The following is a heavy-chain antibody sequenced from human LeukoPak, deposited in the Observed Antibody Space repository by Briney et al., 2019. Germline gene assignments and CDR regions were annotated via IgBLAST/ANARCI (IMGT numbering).Heavy chain of an antibody. V-gene: IGHV3-30*03. D-gene: IGHD3-3*01. CDR1: GFTFSSYG. CDR3: AGIWSAYYLDFVDY. Sequence: QAGGSLRLSCAASGFTFSSYGMHWVRQAPGKGLEWVAVISYDGSNKYYADSVKGRFTISRDNSKNTLYLQMNSLRVDDTAVYYCAGIWSAYYLDFVDYWGQGTLVTVSP. CDR2: ISYDGSNK. J-gene: IGHJ4*02.